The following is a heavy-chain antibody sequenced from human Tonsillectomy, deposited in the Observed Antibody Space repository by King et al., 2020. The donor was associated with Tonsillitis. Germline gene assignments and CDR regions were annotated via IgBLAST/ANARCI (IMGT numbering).Heavy chain of an antibody. D-gene: IGHD3-16*02. CDR3: ARQTYDYLWGSYRPTFDY. Sequence: LQLQESGPGLVKPSETLSLTCTVSGGSITTNSYYWGWIRQPPGKGLEWIGSIYYIGRTHFTPSLKSRVTISVDTSKNQFSLKLSSVTAADTAVYYCARQTYDYLWGSYRPTFDYWGQGTLVTVSS. J-gene: IGHJ4*02. CDR2: IYYIGRT. V-gene: IGHV4-39*01. CDR1: GGSITTNSYY.